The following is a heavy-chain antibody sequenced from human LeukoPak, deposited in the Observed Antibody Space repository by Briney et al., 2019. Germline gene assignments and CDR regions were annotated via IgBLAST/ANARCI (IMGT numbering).Heavy chain of an antibody. CDR1: GGSISSYY. CDR3: ARPYYYGSGSYSIGV. J-gene: IGHJ4*02. Sequence: SETLSLTCTVSGGSISSYYWSWIRQPAGKGLEWIGRIYTSGSTNYNPSLKSRVTMSVDTSKNQFPLKLSSVTAADTAVYYCARPYYYGSGSYSIGVWGQGTLVTVSS. D-gene: IGHD3-10*01. CDR2: IYTSGST. V-gene: IGHV4-4*07.